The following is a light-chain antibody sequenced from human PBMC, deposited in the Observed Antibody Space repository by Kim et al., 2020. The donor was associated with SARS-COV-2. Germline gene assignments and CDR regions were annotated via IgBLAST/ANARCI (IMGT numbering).Light chain of an antibody. Sequence: DIQMTQSPSSLSASVGDRVTITCRASQGISNYLAWYQQKPGKVPKLLIYAASTLQSGVPSRFSGSGSGTDFTLTISSLQPEYVATYYCQKYNSAPLFTFGPGTKVDIK. CDR3: QKYNSAPLFT. V-gene: IGKV1-27*01. CDR1: QGISNY. J-gene: IGKJ3*01. CDR2: AAS.